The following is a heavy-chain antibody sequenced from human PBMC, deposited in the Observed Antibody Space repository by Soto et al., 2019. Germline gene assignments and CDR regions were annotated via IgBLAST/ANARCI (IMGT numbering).Heavy chain of an antibody. CDR2: IYPGDSDT. CDR3: ARSLGYCSGGSCYELPHFEY. J-gene: IGHJ4*02. CDR1: GYSFTSYW. D-gene: IGHD2-15*01. V-gene: IGHV5-51*07. Sequence: PGESLKISCKGSGYSFTSYWIGWVHQMPGKGLEWMGIIYPGDSDTRYSPSFQGQVTISADKSISTAYLQWSSLKASDTAMYYCARSLGYCSGGSCYELPHFEYWGQGTLVTVSS.